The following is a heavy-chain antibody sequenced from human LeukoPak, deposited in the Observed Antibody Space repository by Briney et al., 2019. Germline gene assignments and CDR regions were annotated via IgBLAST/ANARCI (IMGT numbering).Heavy chain of an antibody. Sequence: ASVRVSCKASGFSFTGYYVQWLRQAPGQGIEWVGWMYFNSGATRYAPKFQDRVTMTRDTSISTAYMELSSLRADDTAMYFCAREGSSGQDWYAFDVWGQETMVTVSS. J-gene: IGHJ3*01. CDR1: GFSFTGYY. V-gene: IGHV1-2*02. D-gene: IGHD5-12*01. CDR3: AREGSSGQDWYAFDV. CDR2: MYFNSGAT.